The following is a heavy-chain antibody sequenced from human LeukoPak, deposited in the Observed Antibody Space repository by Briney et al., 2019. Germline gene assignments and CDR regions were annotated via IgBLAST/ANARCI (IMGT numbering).Heavy chain of an antibody. J-gene: IGHJ6*03. D-gene: IGHD6-19*01. CDR1: GGSISSGDSY. V-gene: IGHV4-30-4*08. Sequence: PSETLSLTCTVSGGSISSGDSYWSWIRQAPGKGLEWIGYIYYSGSIYYNPSLNSRVTISVDTSKNQFSLKLSSVTAADTAVYYCARHVSAYSSGLPYYMDVWGKGTTVTVSS. CDR2: IYYSGSI. CDR3: ARHVSAYSSGLPYYMDV.